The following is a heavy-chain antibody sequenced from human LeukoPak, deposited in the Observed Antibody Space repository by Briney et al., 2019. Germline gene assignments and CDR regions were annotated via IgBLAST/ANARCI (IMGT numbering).Heavy chain of an antibody. CDR2: INHSGST. V-gene: IGHV4-34*01. CDR1: GGSFSGYY. J-gene: IGHJ4*02. CDR3: ARGDLLYGY. Sequence: PSETLSLTCAVYGGSFSGYYWSWIRQPPGKGLEWIGEINHSGSTNYNPSLKSRVTISVDTSKNQFSLKLSSVTAADTAVYYCARGDLLYGYWGQGTLVTVPS. D-gene: IGHD2-2*02.